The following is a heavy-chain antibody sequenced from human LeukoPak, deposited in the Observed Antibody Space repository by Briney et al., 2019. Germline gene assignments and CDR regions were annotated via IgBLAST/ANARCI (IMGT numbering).Heavy chain of an antibody. J-gene: IGHJ4*02. CDR1: GFTFSSYW. Sequence: PEGSLRLSCAASGFTFSSYWMSWVRQAPGKGLEWVANIKQDGSEKYYVDSVKGRFTISRDNAKNSLYLQMNSLRAEDTAVYYCARDRGRGLRPSDPTDYWGQGTLVTVSS. CDR2: IKQDGSEK. D-gene: IGHD3-10*01. CDR3: ARDRGRGLRPSDPTDY. V-gene: IGHV3-7*01.